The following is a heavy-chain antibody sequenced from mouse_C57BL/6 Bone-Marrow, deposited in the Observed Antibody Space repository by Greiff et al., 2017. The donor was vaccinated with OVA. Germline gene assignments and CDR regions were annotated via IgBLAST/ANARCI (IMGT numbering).Heavy chain of an antibody. J-gene: IGHJ3*01. CDR2: IDPETGGT. CDR3: TRCYDYDVGAWFAY. D-gene: IGHD2-4*01. V-gene: IGHV1-15*01. CDR1: GYTFTDYE. Sequence: VQLVESGAELVRPGASVTLSCKASGYTFTDYEMHWVKQTPVHGLEWIGAIDPETGGTAYNQKFKGKAILTADKSSSTAYMELRSLTSEDSAVYYCTRCYDYDVGAWFAYWGQGTLVTVSA.